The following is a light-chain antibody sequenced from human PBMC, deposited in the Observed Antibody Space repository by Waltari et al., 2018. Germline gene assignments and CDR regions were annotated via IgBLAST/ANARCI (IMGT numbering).Light chain of an antibody. CDR3: QYRKT. CDR2: GAS. CDR1: QSVSSN. V-gene: IGKV3-15*01. J-gene: IGKJ1*01. Sequence: EIVMTQSPATLSVYPGERATLSCRASQSVSSNLAWYQQKPGQAPRPLIYGASTRATGIPARFSGSGSGTEFTLTISSLQSEDFAVYYCQYRKTFGQGTKVEIK.